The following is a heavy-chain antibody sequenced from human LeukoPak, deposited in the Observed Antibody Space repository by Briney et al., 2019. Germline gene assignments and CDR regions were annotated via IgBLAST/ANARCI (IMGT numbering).Heavy chain of an antibody. J-gene: IGHJ2*01. Sequence: GGSLRLPCAASGLTVSSNYMSWVRQAPGKGLEWVSVIYSGGSTYYADSVKGRFTISRDNAKSSLYLQMNSLRADDTAVYYCARRIAGTGTGGYFEPWGRGTLVSVSS. CDR2: IYSGGST. V-gene: IGHV3-66*01. CDR3: ARRIAGTGTGGYFEP. D-gene: IGHD6-19*01. CDR1: GLTVSSNY.